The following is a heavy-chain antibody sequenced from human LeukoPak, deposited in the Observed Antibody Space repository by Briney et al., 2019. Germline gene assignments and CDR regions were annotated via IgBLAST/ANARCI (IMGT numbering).Heavy chain of an antibody. Sequence: GGSLRLSCAASGFTFSSYAMSWVRQAPGKGLEWVSAISGSGGSTYYADSVKGRFTISRDNSKNTLYLQMNSLRAEDTAVYYCAKAPRGGGSSWLDYWGQGTLVTVSS. CDR1: GFTFSSYA. D-gene: IGHD6-13*01. CDR3: AKAPRGGGSSWLDY. J-gene: IGHJ4*02. V-gene: IGHV3-23*01. CDR2: ISGSGGST.